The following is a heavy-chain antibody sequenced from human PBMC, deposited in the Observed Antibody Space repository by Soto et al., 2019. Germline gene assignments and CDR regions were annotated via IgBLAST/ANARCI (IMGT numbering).Heavy chain of an antibody. V-gene: IGHV1-18*04. CDR2: ISVYNGKA. D-gene: IGHD3-22*01. Sequence: QVQLVQSGPDVMKPGASVKVSCEASGYTFGAYGISWVRQAPGQGLEWMGWISVYNGKANYAQKFQRRVAMTIDTSTWTAYMELWSLGPDVTAMDYCAREALITASFHNRYFDYWGQGTLVTVSS. CDR1: GYTFGAYG. CDR3: AREALITASFHNRYFDY. J-gene: IGHJ4*02.